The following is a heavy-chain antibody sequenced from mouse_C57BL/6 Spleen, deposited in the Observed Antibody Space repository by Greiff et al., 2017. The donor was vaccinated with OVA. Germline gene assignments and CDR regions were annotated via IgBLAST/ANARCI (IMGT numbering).Heavy chain of an antibody. CDR1: GYTFTSYW. Sequence: QVQLQQPGAELVMPGASVKLSCKASGYTFTSYWMHWVKQRPGQGLEWIGEIDPSDSYTNYNQKFKGKSTLTVDKSSSTAYMQLSSLTSEDSAVYYCARRGYYYGSKENYFDYWGQGTTLTVSS. V-gene: IGHV1-69*01. D-gene: IGHD1-1*01. CDR3: ARRGYYYGSKENYFDY. CDR2: IDPSDSYT. J-gene: IGHJ2*01.